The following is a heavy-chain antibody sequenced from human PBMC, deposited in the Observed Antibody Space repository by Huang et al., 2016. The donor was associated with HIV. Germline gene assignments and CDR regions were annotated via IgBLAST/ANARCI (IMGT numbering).Heavy chain of an antibody. CDR3: ARDLWLRDLYYYYYMDV. CDR1: RFTFSNYA. V-gene: IGHV3-30-3*01. CDR2: ISYDGSNK. D-gene: IGHD5-12*01. Sequence: QVQLVESGGGVVQPGRSLRLSCADSRFTFSNYARHWVRQAPGMWLEWVAVISYDGSNKYYADSVKGRFTISRDNSKNTLYLQMNSLRAEDTAVYYCARDLWLRDLYYYYYMDVWGKGTTVTVSS. J-gene: IGHJ6*03.